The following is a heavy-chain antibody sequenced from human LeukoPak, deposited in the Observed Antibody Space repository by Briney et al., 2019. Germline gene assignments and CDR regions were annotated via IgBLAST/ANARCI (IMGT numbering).Heavy chain of an antibody. CDR2: ISYDGSNK. CDR3: ASAGYSSFFYFDY. D-gene: IGHD5-18*01. V-gene: IGHV3-30-3*01. CDR1: GFTFSSYA. J-gene: IGHJ4*02. Sequence: GGSLRLSCAASGFTFSSYAMHWVRQAPGKGLEWVAVISYDGSNKYYADSVKGRFTISRDNSKNTLYLQMNSLRAEDTAVYYCASAGYSSFFYFDYWGQGTLATVSS.